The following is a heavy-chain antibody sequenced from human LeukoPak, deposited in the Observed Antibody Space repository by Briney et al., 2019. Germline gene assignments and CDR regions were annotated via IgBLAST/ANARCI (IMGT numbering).Heavy chain of an antibody. CDR1: GGSISSGDYY. CDR2: IYYSGST. J-gene: IGHJ6*02. Sequence: PSQTLSLTCTVSGGSISSGDYYWSWIRQPPGKGLEWIGYIYYSGSTYYNPSLKSRVTISVDTSKNQFSLKLSSVTAADTAVYYCARDSDTAMVRPYGMDVWGQGTTVTVSS. V-gene: IGHV4-30-4*01. CDR3: ARDSDTAMVRPYGMDV. D-gene: IGHD5-18*01.